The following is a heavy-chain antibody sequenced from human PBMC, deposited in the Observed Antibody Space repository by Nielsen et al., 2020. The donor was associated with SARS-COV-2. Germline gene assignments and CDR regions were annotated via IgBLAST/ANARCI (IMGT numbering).Heavy chain of an antibody. J-gene: IGHJ4*02. CDR3: ARAYRSDFYF. V-gene: IGHV3-23*01. CDR2: ISIGGGET. CDR1: GFTFSSYA. D-gene: IGHD6-19*01. Sequence: GESLKISCAASGFTFSSYAMNWVRQAPGKGLEWVSTISIGGGETYYPDSVKGRFNISRDKSKNTLYLQMNSLRAEDTAVYYCARAYRSDFYFWGQGALFTVSS.